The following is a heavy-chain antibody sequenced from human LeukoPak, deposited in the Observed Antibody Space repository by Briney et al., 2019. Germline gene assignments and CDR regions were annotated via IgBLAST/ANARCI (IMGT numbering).Heavy chain of an antibody. CDR3: ARQGSDYGDYVVDY. J-gene: IGHJ4*02. D-gene: IGHD4-17*01. V-gene: IGHV4-39*01. CDR1: GGSISSSSYY. CDR2: IYYSGST. Sequence: SETLSLTCTVSGGSISSSSYYWGWIRQPPGKGLEWIGSIYYSGSTYYNPSLKSRVTISVDTSKNQFSLKLSSVTAADTAVYYCARQGSDYGDYVVDYWGQGTLVTVSP.